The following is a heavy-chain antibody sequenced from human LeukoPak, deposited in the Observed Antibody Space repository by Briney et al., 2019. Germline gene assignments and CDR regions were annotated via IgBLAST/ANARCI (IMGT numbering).Heavy chain of an antibody. CDR1: GGTFSSYA. CDR2: IIPIFGTA. V-gene: IGHV1-69*13. Sequence: GASVKVSCKASGGTFSSYAISWVRQAPGQGLEWMGGIIPIFGTANYAQKFQGRVTITADESTSTAYMELSSLRSDDTAVYYSARSPSIVGAECGNWGQGTLVTVSS. D-gene: IGHD1-26*01. CDR3: ARSPSIVGAECGN. J-gene: IGHJ4*02.